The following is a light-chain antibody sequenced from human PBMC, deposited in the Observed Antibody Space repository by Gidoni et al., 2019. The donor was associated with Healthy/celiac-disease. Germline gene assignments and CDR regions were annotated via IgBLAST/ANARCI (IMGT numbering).Light chain of an antibody. CDR1: QSVSSY. CDR2: EAS. J-gene: IGKJ1*01. CDR3: QQRSNWPPWT. Sequence: ELVLTQSPATLSLSPGERAPLSCRASQSVSSYLAWYQQKPGQAPRLLIYEASNRATGIPARFSGSGSGTDFTLTISSREPEDFAVYYCQQRSNWPPWTFXXXTKVEIK. V-gene: IGKV3-11*01.